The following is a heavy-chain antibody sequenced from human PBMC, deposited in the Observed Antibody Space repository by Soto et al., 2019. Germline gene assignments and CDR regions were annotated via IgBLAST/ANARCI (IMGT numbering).Heavy chain of an antibody. CDR2: TSAYNGNT. CDR1: GYTFTSYG. V-gene: IGHV1-18*01. J-gene: IGHJ4*02. CDR3: ARNRYFSSTSCYTSLDY. D-gene: IGHD2-2*02. Sequence: ASVKVSCKASGYTFTSYGISWVRQAPGQGLEWMGWTSAYNGNTNYAQKLQGRVTMTTDTSTSTAYMALRSLRSDDTAVYYCARNRYFSSTSCYTSLDYWGQATLVTVSS.